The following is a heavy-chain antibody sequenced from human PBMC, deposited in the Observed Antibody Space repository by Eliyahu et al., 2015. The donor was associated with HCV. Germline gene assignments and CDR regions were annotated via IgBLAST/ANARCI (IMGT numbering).Heavy chain of an antibody. V-gene: IGHV1-24*01. CDR1: GYTLTELS. CDR2: FDPEDGET. D-gene: IGHD5-12*01. Sequence: QVQLVQSGAEVKKPGASXKVSCKVSGYTLTELSMXWVRQAPGKGLEWMGGFDPEDGETIYAQKFQGRVTMTEDTSTDTAYMELSSLRSEDTAVYYCAAAGGIVATISGYYYGMDVWGQGTTVTVSS. J-gene: IGHJ6*02. CDR3: AAAGGIVATISGYYYGMDV.